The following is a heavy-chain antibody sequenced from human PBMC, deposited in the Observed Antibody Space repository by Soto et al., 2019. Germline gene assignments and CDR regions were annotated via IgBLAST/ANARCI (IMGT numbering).Heavy chain of an antibody. CDR2: IRSKASNYAT. Sequence: EVQLVESGGGLVQPGGSMRLSCAASGFSFSVSSMHWVRQASGKGLEWLGRIRSKASNYATTYSESVRGRCIISRDDSQDTMFLQMNSLRTEDTAMYYCAIEAAGFGHWGQGTLVTVSS. D-gene: IGHD6-13*01. V-gene: IGHV3-73*01. J-gene: IGHJ4*02. CDR3: AIEAAGFGH. CDR1: GFSFSVSS.